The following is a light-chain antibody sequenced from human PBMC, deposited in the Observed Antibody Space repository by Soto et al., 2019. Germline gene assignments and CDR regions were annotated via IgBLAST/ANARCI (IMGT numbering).Light chain of an antibody. J-gene: IGLJ1*01. V-gene: IGLV2-8*01. CDR3: SSYVGSNNFV. CDR1: SSDVGGYNY. Sequence: QSVLTQPPSASGSPGQSVTISCTGTSSDVGGYNYVSWYQQHPGKAPKLMIYEVSKRPSGVPDRFSGSKSGNTASLTVSGLQAEDEADYYCSSYVGSNNFVFGSGTGVTVL. CDR2: EVS.